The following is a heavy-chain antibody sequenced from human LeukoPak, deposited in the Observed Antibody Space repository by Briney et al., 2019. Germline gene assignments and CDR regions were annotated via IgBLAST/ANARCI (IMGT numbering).Heavy chain of an antibody. J-gene: IGHJ6*02. CDR3: ARDSGRIAAVGTTHYYGMDV. Sequence: PSETLSLTCTVFGDSISHYYWSWLRQPAGKGLEWIGRFYSSGNVKYNSSLQSRVIVSVDTSKNQFSLKLTSVTAADTAVYYCARDSGRIAAVGTTHYYGMDVWGPGTTVTVSS. CDR2: FYSSGNV. CDR1: GDSISHYY. D-gene: IGHD6-13*01. V-gene: IGHV4-4*07.